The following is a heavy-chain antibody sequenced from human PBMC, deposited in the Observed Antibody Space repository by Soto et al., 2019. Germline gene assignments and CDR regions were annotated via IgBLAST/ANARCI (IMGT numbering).Heavy chain of an antibody. CDR1: GFTFSSYG. D-gene: IGHD2-8*01. CDR3: AKDGVVRTYYFDY. Sequence: QVQLVESGGGVVQPGRSLRLSCAASGFTFSSYGMHWVRQAPGKGLEWVAVISYDGSNKYYAESVKGRFTISRDNSKNTLYLQMNSLRAEDTAVYYCAKDGVVRTYYFDYWGQGTLVTVSS. V-gene: IGHV3-30*18. CDR2: ISYDGSNK. J-gene: IGHJ4*02.